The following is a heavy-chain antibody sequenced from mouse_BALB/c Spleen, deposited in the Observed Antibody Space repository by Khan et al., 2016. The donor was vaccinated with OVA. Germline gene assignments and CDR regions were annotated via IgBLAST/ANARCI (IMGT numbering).Heavy chain of an antibody. Sequence: QIQLVQSGPELKKPGETVKISCKASAYTFTNYGMNWVKQAPGKGLKWMGWINTYTGEPTYTDDFKGRFAFSLETSDSTAYLQINNLKNEDMATXVFASWASYWFFDVWGAGTTVTVSS. V-gene: IGHV9-1*02. CDR3: ASWASYWFFDV. J-gene: IGHJ1*01. CDR1: AYTFTNYG. CDR2: INTYTGEP.